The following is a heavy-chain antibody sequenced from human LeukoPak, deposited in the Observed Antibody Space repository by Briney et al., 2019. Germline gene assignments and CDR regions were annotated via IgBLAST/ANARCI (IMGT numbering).Heavy chain of an antibody. CDR2: ISSGSDSR. Sequence: SGGSLRLSCAASGFTFSSYSMNWVRQTPGKGLEWVSHISSGSDSRYYADSVKGRFTISRDNAKNSLYLQMNSLRVEDTAVYYCARGIDNWGQGTLVTVSS. CDR3: ARGIDN. CDR1: GFTFSSYS. J-gene: IGHJ4*02. V-gene: IGHV3-48*04.